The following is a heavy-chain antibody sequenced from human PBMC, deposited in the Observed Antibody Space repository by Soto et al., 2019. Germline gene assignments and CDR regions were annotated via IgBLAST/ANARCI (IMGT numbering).Heavy chain of an antibody. CDR1: GCTFSSYW. CDR2: IKQDGSEK. V-gene: IGHV3-7*01. D-gene: IGHD6-6*01. Sequence: GGSLRLSCAASGCTFSSYWMSWVRQAPGKGLEWVANIKQDGSEKYYVDSVKGRFTISRDNAKNSLYLQMNSLRAEDTAVYYCAREGSSSYSFDYWGQGTLVTVSS. CDR3: AREGSSSYSFDY. J-gene: IGHJ4*02.